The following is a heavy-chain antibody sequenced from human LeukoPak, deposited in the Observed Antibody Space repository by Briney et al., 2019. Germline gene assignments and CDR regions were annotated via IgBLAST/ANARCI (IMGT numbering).Heavy chain of an antibody. J-gene: IGHJ6*02. Sequence: SETLSLTCTVSGGSISSYYWSWIRQPPGKGLEWIGYIYYSGSTNYNPSLKSRVTISVDTSKNQFSLKLSSVTAADTAVYYCYPLWSGYPLPLYYYGMDVWGQGTTVTVSS. CDR1: GGSISSYY. CDR3: YPLWSGYPLPLYYYGMDV. V-gene: IGHV4-59*08. CDR2: IYYSGST. D-gene: IGHD3-3*01.